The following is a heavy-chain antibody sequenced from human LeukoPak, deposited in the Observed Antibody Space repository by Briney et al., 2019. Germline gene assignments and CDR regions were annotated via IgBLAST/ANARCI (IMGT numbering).Heavy chain of an antibody. Sequence: ASVKVSCKASGDTFIRYGISWVRQAPGQGLERMGWISTGNGNTNYGQKFQGRVTMTTDTSTGTAYMELRSLRSDDTAMYYCARANNWNYALGYWGQGTLVTVSS. CDR3: ARANNWNYALGY. D-gene: IGHD1-7*01. V-gene: IGHV1-18*01. CDR1: GDTFIRYG. CDR2: ISTGNGNT. J-gene: IGHJ4*02.